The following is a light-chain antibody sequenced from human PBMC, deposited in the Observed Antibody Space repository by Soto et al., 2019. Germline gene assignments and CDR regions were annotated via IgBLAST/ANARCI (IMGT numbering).Light chain of an antibody. V-gene: IGLV2-11*01. Sequence: QSVLTQPRSVSGSPGQSVSISCAGTSTDFGGYKYVSWYQQHPGKAPKLMIFDVSDRPSGVPDRFSGSKSGNTASLSISGLQPEDEADYFCCSYAGSNNVVFGGGTKLTVL. CDR3: CSYAGSNNVV. CDR1: STDFGGYKY. J-gene: IGLJ2*01. CDR2: DVS.